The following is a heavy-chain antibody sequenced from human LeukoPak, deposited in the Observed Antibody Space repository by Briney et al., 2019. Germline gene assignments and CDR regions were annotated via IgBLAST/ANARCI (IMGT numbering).Heavy chain of an antibody. CDR2: ISDRGDST. J-gene: IGHJ6*02. CDR1: GFTFTAYA. V-gene: IGHV3-23*01. Sequence: PGGSLRLPCAASGFTFTAYAMSWVRQAPGKGLEWVSTISDRGDSTYYADSVKGRFTISRDNSKDTVFLQLNSLRVEDTALYYCTKGTIELGVWGQGTTVTVSS. CDR3: TKGTIELGV. D-gene: IGHD4/OR15-4a*01.